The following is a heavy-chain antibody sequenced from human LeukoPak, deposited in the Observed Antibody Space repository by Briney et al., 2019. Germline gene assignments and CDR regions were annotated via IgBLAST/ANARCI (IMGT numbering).Heavy chain of an antibody. CDR3: ARGRDYDYFFDY. CDR2: ISGSGGST. Sequence: GGSLRLSCAASGFTFSSYAMSWVRQAPGKGLEWVSAISGSGGSTYYADSVKGRFTISRDNSKNTLYLRMNSLRAEDTAVYYCARGRDYDYFFDYWGQGTLVTVSS. CDR1: GFTFSSYA. V-gene: IGHV3-23*01. J-gene: IGHJ4*02. D-gene: IGHD3-16*01.